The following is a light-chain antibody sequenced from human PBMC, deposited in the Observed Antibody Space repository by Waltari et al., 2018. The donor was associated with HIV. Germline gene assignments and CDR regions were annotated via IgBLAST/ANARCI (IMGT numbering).Light chain of an antibody. V-gene: IGLV3-21*04. CDR2: YDS. CDR1: NIERKS. CDR3: QVWDSSSDHVL. Sequence: SSVLTQPPSVSVAPGKTAMITCGGNNIERKSVHWYQQKAGQAPVLLIYYDSDRPSGIPERFSGSNSGNTATLTISRVGDGDEADYYCQVWDSSSDHVLFGGGTKLTV. J-gene: IGLJ2*01.